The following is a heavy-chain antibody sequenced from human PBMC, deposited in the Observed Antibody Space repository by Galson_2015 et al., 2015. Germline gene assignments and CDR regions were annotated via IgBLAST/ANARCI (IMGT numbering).Heavy chain of an antibody. V-gene: IGHV1-3*01. Sequence: SVKVSCKASGYTFTTYSMHWVRQAPGQGLEWMGWINAGNGNTKYSQNFQGRVTITRDTSANTAYMELSSLTSEDTAVYYCARDDKGYCSGGSCYRWFDPWGRGTLVTVSS. CDR1: GYTFTTYS. CDR3: ARDDKGYCSGGSCYRWFDP. D-gene: IGHD2-15*01. J-gene: IGHJ5*02. CDR2: INAGNGNT.